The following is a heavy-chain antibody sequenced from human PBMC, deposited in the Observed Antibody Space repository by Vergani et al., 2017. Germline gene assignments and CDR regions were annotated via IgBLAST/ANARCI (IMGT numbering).Heavy chain of an antibody. V-gene: IGHV3-15*01. D-gene: IGHD1-26*01. J-gene: IGHJ4*02. CDR1: GFTFSSAW. CDR2: ISPKTDGETT. Sequence: EVQPVESGGGLVKPGGSLRLSCTTSGFTFSSAWMSWVRQAPGKGLEWVARISPKTDGETTDYAEPVKGRFTISRDDAKTTLYLQMSSLKTEDTAVYYCTTPTKWEIGYYVDYWGQGTLVTVSS. CDR3: TTPTKWEIGYYVDY.